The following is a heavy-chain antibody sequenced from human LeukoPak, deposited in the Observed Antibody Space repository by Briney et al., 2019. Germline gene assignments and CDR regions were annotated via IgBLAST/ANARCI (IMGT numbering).Heavy chain of an antibody. CDR3: ARRSGSLAFDI. D-gene: IGHD1-26*01. J-gene: IGHJ3*02. Sequence: PSETLSLTCAVYGGSFSGYYWSWIRQPPGKGLEWIGNIYYSGSIYYNPSLKSRVTMSVDTSKNQFSLKLSSVTAVDTAVYYCARRSGSLAFDIWGQGTMVTVSS. CDR1: GGSFSGYY. CDR2: IYYSGSI. V-gene: IGHV4-34*10.